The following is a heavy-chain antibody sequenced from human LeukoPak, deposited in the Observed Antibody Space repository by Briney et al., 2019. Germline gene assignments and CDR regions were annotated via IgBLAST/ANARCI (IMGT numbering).Heavy chain of an antibody. Sequence: SVKVSCKASGGVFTTYAISWVRQAPGQGLEWMGSIIPFLGTTNYAQKFQGRVTMTADEPTRTAYMELTYVRSDDTAVYYCTIIPNVILFTHYFEYWGQGTLVTVSS. V-gene: IGHV1-69*11. CDR2: IIPFLGTT. CDR3: TIIPNVILFTHYFEY. J-gene: IGHJ4*02. CDR1: GGVFTTYA. D-gene: IGHD2-21*01.